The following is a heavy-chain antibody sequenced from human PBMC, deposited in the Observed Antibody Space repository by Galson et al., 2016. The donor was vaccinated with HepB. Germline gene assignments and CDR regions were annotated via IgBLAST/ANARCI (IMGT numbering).Heavy chain of an antibody. D-gene: IGHD3-10*01. CDR1: GYTLTSHT. Sequence: SVKVSCKASGYTLTSHTLHWLRQAPGQRLEWMGWINPGNGNTKYSQNLRGRVTITRDTSASTTYLELSSLTSGDTAVYYCARDLIGAARGLDSWGQGTLVIVSS. CDR3: ARDLIGAARGLDS. CDR2: INPGNGNT. J-gene: IGHJ4*02. V-gene: IGHV1-3*01.